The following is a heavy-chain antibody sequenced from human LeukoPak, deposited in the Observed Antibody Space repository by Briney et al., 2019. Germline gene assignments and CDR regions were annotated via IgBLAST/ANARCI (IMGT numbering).Heavy chain of an antibody. V-gene: IGHV4-31*03. Sequence: TLSLTCTVSGGSISGGGYFWSWIRQHPGKGLEWIGYMYYSGSSYYNPSLKSRVTISIDTSKNQFSLNLSSVTAADTAVYYCARDRSGLYYFDYWGQGTLVTVSS. CDR3: ARDRSGLYYFDY. CDR1: GGSISGGGYF. D-gene: IGHD5-12*01. CDR2: MYYSGSS. J-gene: IGHJ4*02.